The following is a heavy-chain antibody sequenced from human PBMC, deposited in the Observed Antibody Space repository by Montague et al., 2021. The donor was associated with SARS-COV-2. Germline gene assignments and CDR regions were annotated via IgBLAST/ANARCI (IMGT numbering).Heavy chain of an antibody. CDR1: GGSISSYY. V-gene: IGHV4-59*01. J-gene: IGHJ4*02. CDR2: TYYSGST. Sequence: SETLSLTCTVYGGSISSYYWIWVRQPPGKGLEWLGYTYYSGSTSXNPSLKSRLTMAVDTSKNQFTLRLRSVTAADSAVYYCARVAGVIGGITHFDYWGQGSLVTVSS. D-gene: IGHD2-21*01. CDR3: ARVAGVIGGITHFDY.